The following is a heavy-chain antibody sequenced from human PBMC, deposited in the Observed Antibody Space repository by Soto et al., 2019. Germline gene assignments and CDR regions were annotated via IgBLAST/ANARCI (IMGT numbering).Heavy chain of an antibody. Sequence: SLRLSCAASGFTVSSNYMSWVRQAPGKGLEWVSVIYSGGSTYYADSVKGRFTISRDNSKNTLYLQMNSLRAEGTAVYYCARERITMVRGVIDYYMDVWGKGTTVTVSS. J-gene: IGHJ6*03. V-gene: IGHV3-66*01. D-gene: IGHD3-10*01. CDR2: IYSGGST. CDR1: GFTVSSNY. CDR3: ARERITMVRGVIDYYMDV.